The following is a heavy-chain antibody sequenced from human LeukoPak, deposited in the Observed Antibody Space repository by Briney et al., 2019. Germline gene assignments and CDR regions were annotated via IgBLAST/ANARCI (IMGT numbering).Heavy chain of an antibody. J-gene: IGHJ2*01. CDR1: GFTFSSSA. CDR2: ISNNGGYT. CDR3: ARLKLGYWYFDL. D-gene: IGHD7-27*01. Sequence: GGSLRLSCAASGFTFSSSAMSWVRQAPGKGLEWVSAISNNGGYTYYADSVQGRFTISRDNSKSTLCLQMNSLRAEDTAVYYGARLKLGYWYFDLWGRGTLLTVSS. V-gene: IGHV3-23*01.